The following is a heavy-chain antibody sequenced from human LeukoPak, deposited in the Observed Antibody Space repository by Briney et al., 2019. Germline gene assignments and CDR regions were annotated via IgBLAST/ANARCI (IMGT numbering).Heavy chain of an antibody. Sequence: SETLSLTCTVSGGSISSYYWSWIRQPPGKGLEWIGYISYSGSTNYNPSLKSRVTISVDTSKNQFSLKLSSVTAADTAVYYCAGMPDYYDSSGYALAAFDIWGQGTMVTVSS. CDR3: AGMPDYYDSSGYALAAFDI. CDR2: ISYSGST. V-gene: IGHV4-59*01. D-gene: IGHD3-22*01. CDR1: GGSISSYY. J-gene: IGHJ3*02.